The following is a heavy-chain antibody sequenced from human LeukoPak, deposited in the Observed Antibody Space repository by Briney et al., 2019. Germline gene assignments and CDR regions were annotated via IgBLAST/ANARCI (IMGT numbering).Heavy chain of an antibody. Sequence: GGSLRLSCAASGFTFSDYYMSWIRQAPGKGLEWVSYISSSSSYTNYADSVKGRFTISRDNAKNSLYLQMNSLRAEDTAVYYCARHGGSYTFGYWGQGTPVTVSS. CDR1: GFTFSDYY. D-gene: IGHD1-26*01. J-gene: IGHJ4*02. CDR3: ARHGGSYTFGY. V-gene: IGHV3-11*03. CDR2: ISSSSSYT.